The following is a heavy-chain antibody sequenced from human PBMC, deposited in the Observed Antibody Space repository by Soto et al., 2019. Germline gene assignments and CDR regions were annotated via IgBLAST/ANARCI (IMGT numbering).Heavy chain of an antibody. V-gene: IGHV1-69*12. Sequence: QVQLVQSGAEVKKPGSSVKVSCTASGDIFSGYSISWVRQAPGQGLEWMGGIIPLFGSTNYAPKFQGRVTITAHQSTTTGYMSLSSLNSDHTAVFSCARDLATGYDAADYWGHGTLVTVSS. D-gene: IGHD5-12*01. CDR3: ARDLATGYDAADY. CDR1: GDIFSGYS. J-gene: IGHJ4*01. CDR2: IIPLFGST.